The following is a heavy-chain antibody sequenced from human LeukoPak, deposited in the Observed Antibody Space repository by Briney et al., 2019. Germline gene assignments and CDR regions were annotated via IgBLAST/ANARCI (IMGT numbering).Heavy chain of an antibody. Sequence: SETLSLTCSVSDDSISDYYWCWIRQPPGRELEWIGYTRYGGTTSQNPSLKSRVTMSVDTSKNRLSLRLTSVTAADTAVYYCARGSGIHAWNLQHWGQGILVTVSS. CDR1: DDSISDYY. CDR3: ARGSGIHAWNLQH. D-gene: IGHD1-1*01. CDR2: TRYGGTT. V-gene: IGHV4-59*01. J-gene: IGHJ1*01.